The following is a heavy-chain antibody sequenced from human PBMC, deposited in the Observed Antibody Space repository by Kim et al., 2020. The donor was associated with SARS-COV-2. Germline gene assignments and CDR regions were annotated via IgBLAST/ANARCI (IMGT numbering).Heavy chain of an antibody. CDR3: ARDQFERVHSSGWYSSPDY. J-gene: IGHJ4*02. D-gene: IGHD6-19*01. Sequence: GGSLRLSCAASGFTFSSYSMNWVRQAPGKGLEWVSSISSSSSYIYYADSVKGRFTISRDNAKNSLYLQMNSLRAEDTAVYYCARDQFERVHSSGWYSSPDYWGQGTLVTVSS. CDR1: GFTFSSYS. V-gene: IGHV3-21*01. CDR2: ISSSSSYI.